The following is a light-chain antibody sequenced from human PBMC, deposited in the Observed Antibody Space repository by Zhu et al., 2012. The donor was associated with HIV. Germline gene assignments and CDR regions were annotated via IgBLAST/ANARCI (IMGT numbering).Light chain of an antibody. J-gene: IGKJ4*01. Sequence: IVLTQSPATLSLSPGERATVSCRASRSVRTFLAWYQQKPGQAPRLLIYDTSKRAAGIPARFSGSGSETDFTLTISSLEPDDFALYYCQQRSNWPLTFGGGTKVEIK. V-gene: IGKV3-11*01. CDR3: QQRSNWPLT. CDR1: RSVRTF. CDR2: DTS.